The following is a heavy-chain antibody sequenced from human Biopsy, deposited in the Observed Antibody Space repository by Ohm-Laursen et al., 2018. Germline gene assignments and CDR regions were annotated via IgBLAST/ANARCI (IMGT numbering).Heavy chain of an antibody. CDR2: VNPNSGAT. CDR1: GYTFTDYS. D-gene: IGHD1-26*01. J-gene: IGHJ2*01. V-gene: IGHV1-2*02. Sequence: GASVKVSCKASGYTFTDYSLHWMRQAPGQGLEWMGWVNPNSGATNYAQKFQGRVTMTRDTSMSTAYMELNRLRSDDTAVYYCARGGLNYWYFDLWGRGTLVTVSS. CDR3: ARGGLNYWYFDL.